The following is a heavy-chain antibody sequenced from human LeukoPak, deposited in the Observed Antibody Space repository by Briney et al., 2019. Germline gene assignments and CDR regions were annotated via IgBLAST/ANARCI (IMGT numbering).Heavy chain of an antibody. CDR1: GGSFSGYY. CDR3: ARVWWFPHYYYGMDV. CDR2: INHSGST. J-gene: IGHJ6*02. V-gene: IGHV4-34*01. Sequence: SETLSLTCAVYGGSFSGYYWSWIRQPPGKGLEWIGEINHSGSTNYNPSLKSRVTISVDTSKNQFSLKLSSVTAADTAVYYCARVWWFPHYYYGMDVWGQGTTVTVSS. D-gene: IGHD2-21*01.